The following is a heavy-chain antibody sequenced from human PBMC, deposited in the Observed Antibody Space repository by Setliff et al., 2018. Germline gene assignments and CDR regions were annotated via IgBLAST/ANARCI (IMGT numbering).Heavy chain of an antibody. V-gene: IGHV3-7*03. J-gene: IGHJ4*02. CDR1: RFTFINYW. CDR2: IKQDGSEK. D-gene: IGHD2-21*01. CDR3: VRDSPYCVNGVCRGY. Sequence: SGGSLRLSCAASRFTFINYWMSWVRQAPGTGLEWLANIKQDGSEKFYVDSVKGRFTISRDNAKNSLYLQMNNLRAEDTAVYYCVRDSPYCVNGVCRGYWGQGTQVTVSS.